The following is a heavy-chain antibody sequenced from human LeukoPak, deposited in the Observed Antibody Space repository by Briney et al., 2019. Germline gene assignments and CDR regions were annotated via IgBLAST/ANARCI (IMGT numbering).Heavy chain of an antibody. CDR1: GLTFSSYA. CDR2: IVGSGAST. V-gene: IGHV3-23*01. J-gene: IGHJ2*01. D-gene: IGHD4-17*01. Sequence: GGSLRLSCAASGLTFSSYAMSWVRQAPGKGLEWVSAIVGSGASTYYADSVKGRFTISRDNSKNTLHLQMNSLRAEDTAMYHCAKVRVVGDYNWFFDLWGRGTLVTVSS. CDR3: AKVRVVGDYNWFFDL.